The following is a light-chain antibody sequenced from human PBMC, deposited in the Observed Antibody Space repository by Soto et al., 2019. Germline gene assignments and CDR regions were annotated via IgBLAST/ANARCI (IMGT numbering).Light chain of an antibody. V-gene: IGLV2-14*01. J-gene: IGLJ2*01. CDR2: EVS. CDR3: GSYTATSPLVV. CDR1: NSDVRIYDY. Sequence: QSALTQPASVSGSPGQSITISCTGANSDVRIYDYASWYQQYPGKAPKLIIYEVSNRPSGVSNRFSGFKSGNTASLTISGLQPEDEADYYCGSYTATSPLVVFGGGTKLTVL.